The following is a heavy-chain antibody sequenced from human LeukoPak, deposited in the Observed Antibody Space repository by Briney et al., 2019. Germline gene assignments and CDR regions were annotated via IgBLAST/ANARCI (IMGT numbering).Heavy chain of an antibody. D-gene: IGHD4-11*01. CDR3: ATVGGLPNAFDV. J-gene: IGHJ3*01. CDR1: GVSISSYY. Sequence: SETLSLTCTVSGVSISSYYWSWIRQPPGKGLEWIGYIYYSGSTNYNPSLKSRVTISLDTSKNQFSLKLSSVTAADTAVYYCATVGGLPNAFDVWGQGTMVSVSS. V-gene: IGHV4-59*01. CDR2: IYYSGST.